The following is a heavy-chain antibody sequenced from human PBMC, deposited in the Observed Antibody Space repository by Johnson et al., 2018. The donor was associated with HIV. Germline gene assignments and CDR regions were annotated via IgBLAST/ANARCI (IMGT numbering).Heavy chain of an antibody. CDR1: AFTVSSHY. Sequence: VQLVESGGGLVQPGASLRLSCLASAFTVSSHYMSWVRQAPGNGLVLVSVIYCGGITYDAVSVTCPFTISRDNSKITLYLQMNSLRGEATAVYYFAKDQTYNFWSGYYGGDAFDIWGQGTMVTVSS. CDR2: IYCGGIT. CDR3: AKDQTYNFWSGYYGGDAFDI. J-gene: IGHJ3*02. D-gene: IGHD3-3*01. V-gene: IGHV3-53*01.